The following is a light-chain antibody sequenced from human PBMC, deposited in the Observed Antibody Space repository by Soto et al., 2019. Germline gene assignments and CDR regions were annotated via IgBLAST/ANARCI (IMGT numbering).Light chain of an antibody. CDR2: GAS. J-gene: IGKJ1*01. CDR3: QLYRT. CDR1: QSVSSN. V-gene: IGKV3-15*01. Sequence: EIVMTQSPGTLSVSPGERATLSCRASQSVSSNLAWYQQKPGQAPRLLIYGASTRATGFPARFSGSGSGTEFTLTISRLEPEDFAVYYCQLYRTFGQGTKVDIK.